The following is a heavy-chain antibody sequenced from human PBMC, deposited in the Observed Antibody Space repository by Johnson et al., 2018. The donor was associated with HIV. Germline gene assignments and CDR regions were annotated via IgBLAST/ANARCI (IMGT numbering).Heavy chain of an antibody. J-gene: IGHJ3*02. Sequence: QVQLVESGGGVVQPGGSLRLSCKASGFTFSNYGIHWVRQAPGKGLEWVAFIRYDGRNKDYANSVKGRFTISRDNSKNTLYLQMGSLRAEDMAVYYCAREGGGHDYGDRDAFDIWGQGTMVTVSS. CDR2: IRYDGRNK. CDR3: AREGGGHDYGDRDAFDI. V-gene: IGHV3-30*02. D-gene: IGHD4-17*01. CDR1: GFTFSNYG.